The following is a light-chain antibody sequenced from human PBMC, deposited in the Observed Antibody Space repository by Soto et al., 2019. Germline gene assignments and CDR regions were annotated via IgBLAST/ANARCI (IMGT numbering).Light chain of an antibody. V-gene: IGLV2-8*01. CDR1: SSDVGGYNY. CDR2: EVN. J-gene: IGLJ1*01. CDR3: SSYGGYNNVV. Sequence: QSALAQPPSASGSPGQSVTISCTGTSSDVGGYNYVSWFQQHPGKAPKLIIHEVNQRPSGVPDRFSGSKSGNTASLTVSGLQAEDERNYYCSSYGGYNNVVFGPGTEV.